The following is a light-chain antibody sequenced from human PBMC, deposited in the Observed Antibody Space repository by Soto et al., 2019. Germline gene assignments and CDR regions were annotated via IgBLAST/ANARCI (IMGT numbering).Light chain of an antibody. V-gene: IGLV2-23*02. CDR2: EVN. Sequence: QSALTQPASVSGSPGQSTTISCNGASSDVGSYNLVSWYQQHPGKAPKLVIYEVNKRPSGVSNRFSGSKSGNTASLTISGLQAEDEADYYCCSYAGSNNTFYVFGTGTKVTVL. J-gene: IGLJ1*01. CDR1: SSDVGSYNL. CDR3: CSYAGSNNTFYV.